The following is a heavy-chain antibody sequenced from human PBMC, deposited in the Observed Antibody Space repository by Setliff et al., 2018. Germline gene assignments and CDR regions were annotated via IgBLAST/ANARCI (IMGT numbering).Heavy chain of an antibody. J-gene: IGHJ3*01. CDR1: GDSISSGDYF. D-gene: IGHD1-26*01. V-gene: IGHV4-30-4*08. CDR2: IYHSGSA. Sequence: PSETLSLTCTVSGDSISSGDYFWSWIRQPPGKGLEWIAYIYHSGSAYYNPSLKSRVTMSVGTSKNQFSLHLTSVTAADTAVYYCAREVGTSTSSDAFDVWGQGMMVTVSS. CDR3: AREVGTSTSSDAFDV.